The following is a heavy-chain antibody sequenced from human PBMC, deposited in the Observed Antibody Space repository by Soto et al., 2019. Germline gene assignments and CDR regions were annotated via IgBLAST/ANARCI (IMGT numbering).Heavy chain of an antibody. V-gene: IGHV3-23*01. Sequence: EVQLLESGGGLVQPGGSLGLSCAASGFTFSTYAMSWFRQAPGKGLEWVSGVSGGGDRTQYADSVRGRFTISRDNSKNTLYLQMNSLRADDTAVFYCAKDATVTPYEYYFDYWGQGTLVTVSS. CDR3: AKDATVTPYEYYFDY. CDR1: GFTFSTYA. D-gene: IGHD4-17*01. J-gene: IGHJ4*02. CDR2: VSGGGDRT.